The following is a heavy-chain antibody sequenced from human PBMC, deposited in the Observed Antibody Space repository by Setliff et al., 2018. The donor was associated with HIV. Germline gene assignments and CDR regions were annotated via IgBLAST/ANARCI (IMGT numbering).Heavy chain of an antibody. D-gene: IGHD3-16*02. Sequence: PSETLSLTCTVSGGSINSGAYLWAWIRQPAGKGLEWIGRIYTSGSTNYNPSLKSRVTMSVDTSKNQFSLNLTSVTAADTAVYYCARGRFVGFDYWGQGTLVTVSS. V-gene: IGHV4-61*02. CDR1: GGSINSGAYL. J-gene: IGHJ4*02. CDR3: ARGRFVGFDY. CDR2: IYTSGST.